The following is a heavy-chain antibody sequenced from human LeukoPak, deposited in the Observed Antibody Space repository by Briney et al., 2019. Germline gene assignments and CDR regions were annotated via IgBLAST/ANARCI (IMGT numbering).Heavy chain of an antibody. J-gene: IGHJ4*02. Sequence: GGSLRLSCAASGFTFSSYSMNRVRHPPGKGLEWVSSISSSSSYIYYADSVKGRFTISRDNSRNSLYLQMNSLRAEDTSVYYCARDKIVGPTALDYWGRGTLVTVSS. CDR1: GFTFSSYS. D-gene: IGHD2-21*01. CDR2: ISSSSSYI. V-gene: IGHV3-21*01. CDR3: ARDKIVGPTALDY.